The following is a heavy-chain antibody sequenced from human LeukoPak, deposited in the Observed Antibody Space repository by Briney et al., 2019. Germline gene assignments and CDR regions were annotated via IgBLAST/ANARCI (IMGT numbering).Heavy chain of an antibody. CDR2: ISHDGSIN. D-gene: IGHD6-19*01. J-gene: IGHJ4*02. CDR1: GFTLSSYD. CDR3: AKRAGQGWHLDY. Sequence: GGSLRLSCAASGFTLSSYDIHWVRQAPGKGLEWVAIISHDGSINYYIDSVRGRFTLSRDNSKNTVYLQMNSLRAEDTAVYYCAKRAGQGWHLDYWGQGTLVTVSS. V-gene: IGHV3-30*18.